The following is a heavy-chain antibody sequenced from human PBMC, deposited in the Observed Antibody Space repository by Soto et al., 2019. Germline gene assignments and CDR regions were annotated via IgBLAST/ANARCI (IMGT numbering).Heavy chain of an antibody. CDR1: GYTFTGYY. CDR3: ARADNWNYVHY. V-gene: IGHV1-2*02. D-gene: IGHD1-7*01. Sequence: QVQLVQSGAEVKKPGASVKVSCKASGYTFTGYYMHWVRQAPGQGLEWMGWINPNSGGTNYAQKCQGRFTMTRDTSISTAYMELSRLRSDDTAVYYCARADNWNYVHYWGQGTLVTVSS. J-gene: IGHJ4*02. CDR2: INPNSGGT.